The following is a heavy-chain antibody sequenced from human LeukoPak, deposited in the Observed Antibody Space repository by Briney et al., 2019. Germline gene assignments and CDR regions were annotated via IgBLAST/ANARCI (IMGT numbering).Heavy chain of an antibody. CDR3: SRDGGFTRGWTHGAGDY. D-gene: IGHD6-19*01. CDR2: ISNDGSEK. Sequence: PGRSLRLSCAASGLTFSSYVMHWVRQAPGEGLECVAVISNDGSEKYYADSVKGRFTISRDNSKNTLYLQMNSLGPEDTALYYCSRDGGFTRGWTHGAGDYWGQGTLVAVSS. V-gene: IGHV3-30*04. J-gene: IGHJ4*02. CDR1: GLTFSSYV.